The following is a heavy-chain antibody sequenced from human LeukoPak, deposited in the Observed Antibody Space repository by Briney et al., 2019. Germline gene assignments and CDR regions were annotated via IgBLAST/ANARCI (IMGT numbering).Heavy chain of an antibody. CDR1: GGSISSYY. J-gene: IGHJ5*02. CDR3: ARGLYSSSWYWFDP. D-gene: IGHD6-13*01. Sequence: PSETLSLTCTVSGGSISSYYWSWIRQPPGKGLEWIGYIYYSGSTNYNPSLKSRVTISVDTSKNQFSLKLRSVTAADTAVYYCARGLYSSSWYWFDPWGQGTLVTVSS. CDR2: IYYSGST. V-gene: IGHV4-59*01.